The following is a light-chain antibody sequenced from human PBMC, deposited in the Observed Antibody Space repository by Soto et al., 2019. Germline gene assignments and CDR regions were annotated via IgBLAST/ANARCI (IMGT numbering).Light chain of an antibody. CDR1: SSNLGAAFA. CDR2: YNN. J-gene: IGLJ2*01. V-gene: IGLV1-40*01. Sequence: QSVLTQPPSLSGAPGQRITISCTGTSSNLGAAFAVQWYQQLPGAAPKLLIYYNNNRPSGVSDRYSCSKSGPSAFPANTRPQAEGEADYYRQSYDNNLSGHVVFGGGTKLTVL. CDR3: QSYDNNLSGHVV.